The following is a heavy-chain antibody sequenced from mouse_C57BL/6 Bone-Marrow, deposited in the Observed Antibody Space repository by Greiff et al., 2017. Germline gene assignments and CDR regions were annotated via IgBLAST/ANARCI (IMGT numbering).Heavy chain of an antibody. V-gene: IGHV8-8*01. Sequence: VKLVESGPGILQPSQTLSLTCSFSGFSLSTFGMGVGWIRQPSGKGLEWLAHIWWDDDKYYNPALKSRLTISKDTSKNQVFLKIANVDTADTATYYCARIGWLLPYYYAMDYWGQGTSVTVSS. J-gene: IGHJ4*01. D-gene: IGHD2-3*01. CDR3: ARIGWLLPYYYAMDY. CDR2: IWWDDDK. CDR1: GFSLSTFGMG.